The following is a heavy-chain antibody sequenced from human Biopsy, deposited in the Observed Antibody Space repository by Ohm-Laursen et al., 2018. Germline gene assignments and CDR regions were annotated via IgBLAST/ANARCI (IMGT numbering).Heavy chain of an antibody. CDR2: ISRSVSLI. J-gene: IGHJ5*02. CDR3: ARGRTHLLPDHDWFDP. Sequence: GSLRLSCTASGFSLRNFTINWVRQAPGKGLEWVSSISRSVSLILYAETLKGRFTSSRDNAKNSVYLQMNSLRVEDTGVYYCARGRTHLLPDHDWFDPWGQGTLVTVSS. D-gene: IGHD1-14*01. CDR1: GFSLRNFT. V-gene: IGHV3-21*06.